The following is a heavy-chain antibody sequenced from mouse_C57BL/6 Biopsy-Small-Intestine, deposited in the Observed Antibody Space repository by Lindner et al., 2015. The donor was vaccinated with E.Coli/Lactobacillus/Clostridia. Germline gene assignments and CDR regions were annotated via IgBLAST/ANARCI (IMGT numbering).Heavy chain of an antibody. CDR1: GYTFTSYD. Sequence: VQLQESGPELVKAGASVKLSCKASGYTFTSYDINWVKQRPGQGLEWIGWIYPRDGSVDYNEKFKGKATLTVDTSSSTAYMELHSLTSEDSAVFFCARGGSPSYWGQGTTLTVSS. CDR2: IYPRDGSV. V-gene: IGHV1-85*01. CDR3: ARGGSPSY. J-gene: IGHJ2*01.